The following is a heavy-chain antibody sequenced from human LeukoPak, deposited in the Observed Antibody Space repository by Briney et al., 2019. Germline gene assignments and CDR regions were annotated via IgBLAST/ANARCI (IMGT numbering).Heavy chain of an antibody. Sequence: SETLSLTCTVSGGSISSYYWSWIRQPPGKGLEWSGYIYYSGSTNYNPSLKSRVTISVDTSKNQFSLKLSSVTAADTAVYYCAREGPLLGFDLWGRGTLVTVSS. CDR1: GGSISSYY. CDR3: AREGPLLGFDL. D-gene: IGHD1-26*01. V-gene: IGHV4-59*01. CDR2: IYYSGST. J-gene: IGHJ2*01.